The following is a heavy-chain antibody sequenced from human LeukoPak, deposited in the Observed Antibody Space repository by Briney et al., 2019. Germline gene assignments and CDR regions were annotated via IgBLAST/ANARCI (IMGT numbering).Heavy chain of an antibody. D-gene: IGHD1-26*01. V-gene: IGHV4-59*01. CDR2: VFYTGST. CDR3: ARTRSGYSTLGY. Sequence: SETLSLTCTVSGDSISPYYWSWIRQPPGGGLEWIGYVFYTGSTNYNPSLKSRVTISVDTSRNQFSLKLTSVTAADTAVYYCARTRSGYSTLGYWGQRTLVTVSS. CDR1: GDSISPYY. J-gene: IGHJ4*02.